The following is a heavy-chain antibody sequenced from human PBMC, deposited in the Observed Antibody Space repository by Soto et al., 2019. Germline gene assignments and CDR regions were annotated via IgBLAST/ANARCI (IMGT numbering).Heavy chain of an antibody. D-gene: IGHD3-9*01. CDR2: INSDGSST. CDR1: GFTFSSYW. J-gene: IGHJ4*02. Sequence: GGSLRLSCAASGFTFSSYWMHWVRQAPGKGLVWVSRINSDGSSTSYADSVKGRFTISRDNAKNTLYLQMNSLRAEDTAVYYCARFRYFDWLDPDYWGQGTLVTVSS. CDR3: ARFRYFDWLDPDY. V-gene: IGHV3-74*01.